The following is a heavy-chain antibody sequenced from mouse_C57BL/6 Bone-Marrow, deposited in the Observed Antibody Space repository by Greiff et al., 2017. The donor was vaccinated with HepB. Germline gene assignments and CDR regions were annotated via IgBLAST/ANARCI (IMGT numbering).Heavy chain of an antibody. Sequence: EVQGVESGEGLVKPGGSLKLSCAASGFTFSSYAMSWVRQTPEKRLEWVAYISSGGDYIYYADTVKGRFTISRDNARNTLYLQMSSLKSEDTAMYYCTRGFTTVVGYFDVWGTGTTVTVSS. CDR1: GFTFSSYA. V-gene: IGHV5-9-1*02. D-gene: IGHD1-1*01. J-gene: IGHJ1*03. CDR2: ISSGGDYI. CDR3: TRGFTTVVGYFDV.